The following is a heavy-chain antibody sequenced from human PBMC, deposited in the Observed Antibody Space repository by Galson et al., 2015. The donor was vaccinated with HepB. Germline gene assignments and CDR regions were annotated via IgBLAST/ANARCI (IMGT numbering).Heavy chain of an antibody. CDR1: GFTFSSYG. J-gene: IGHJ4*02. V-gene: IGHV3-30*18. CDR3: AKDLGSGGRGY. D-gene: IGHD2-15*01. CDR2: ISYDGSNK. Sequence: SLRLSCAASGFTFSSYGMHWVRQAPGKGLEWVAVISYDGSNKYYADSVKGRFTISRDNSKNTLYPQMNSLRAEDTAVYYCAKDLGSGGRGYWGQGTLVTVSS.